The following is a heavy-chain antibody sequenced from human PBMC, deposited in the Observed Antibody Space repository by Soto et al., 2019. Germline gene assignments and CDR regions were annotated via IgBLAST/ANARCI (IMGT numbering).Heavy chain of an antibody. J-gene: IGHJ4*02. V-gene: IGHV4-39*01. D-gene: IGHD6-19*01. CDR1: GGSISSSSYY. CDR3: ARHISGWYF. Sequence: SETLSLTCTVSGGSISSSSYYWGWIRQPPGKGLEWIGSIYYSGSTYYNPSLKSRVTISVDTSKNQFSLKLSSVTAADTAVYYCARHISGWYFGGQGTLVTVSS. CDR2: IYYSGST.